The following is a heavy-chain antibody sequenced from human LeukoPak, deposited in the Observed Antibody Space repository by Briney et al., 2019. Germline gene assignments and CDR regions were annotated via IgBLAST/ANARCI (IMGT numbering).Heavy chain of an antibody. D-gene: IGHD5-12*01. V-gene: IGHV3-15*07. Sequence: GGSLRLSCAASGFTFSNAYMNWVRQAPGKGLEWVGRIKSKTDGGTTDYAAPVKGRFTISRDDSENTVYLQMNSLQTEDTAVYFCSTHPTSGFWGQGTLVTVSS. CDR2: IKSKTDGGTT. J-gene: IGHJ4*02. CDR1: GFTFSNAY. CDR3: STHPTSGF.